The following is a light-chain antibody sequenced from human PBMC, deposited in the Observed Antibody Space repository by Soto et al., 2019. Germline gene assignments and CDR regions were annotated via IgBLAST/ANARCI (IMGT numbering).Light chain of an antibody. CDR2: EVS. Sequence: QSALTQPASVSGSPGQSITISCTGTSSDVGGYNYVSWYQQHPGKAPKLMIYEVSNRPSGVSNRFSSSKSGNTASLTISGLQAEDEADYYCISYTSSSTLVFGGGTELTV. CDR1: SSDVGGYNY. V-gene: IGLV2-14*01. CDR3: ISYTSSSTLV. J-gene: IGLJ2*01.